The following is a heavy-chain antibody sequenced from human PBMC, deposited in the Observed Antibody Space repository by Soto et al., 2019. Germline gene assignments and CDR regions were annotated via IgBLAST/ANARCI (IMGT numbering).Heavy chain of an antibody. CDR3: ARDRFGPLDY. D-gene: IGHD3-10*01. CDR1: GFTSSSYA. J-gene: IGHJ4*02. V-gene: IGHV3-30-3*01. Sequence: PGGSLRLSCAASGFTSSSYAMHWVRQAPGKGLEWVAVISYDGSNKYYADSVKGRFTISRDNSKNTLYLQMNSLRAEDTAVYYCARDRFGPLDYWGQGTLVTVSS. CDR2: ISYDGSNK.